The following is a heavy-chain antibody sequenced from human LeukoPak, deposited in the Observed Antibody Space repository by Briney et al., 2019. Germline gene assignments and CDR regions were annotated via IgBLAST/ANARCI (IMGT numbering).Heavy chain of an antibody. CDR3: AKDRIRGIAAAGFDY. CDR2: ISWNSGSI. J-gene: IGHJ4*02. D-gene: IGHD6-13*01. V-gene: IGHV3-9*03. Sequence: GGSLRLSCATSGFPFHVAWMSWVRQAPGKGLEWVSGISWNSGSIGYADSVKGRFTISRDNAKNSLYLQMNSLRAEDMALYYCAKDRIRGIAAAGFDYWGQGTLVTVSS. CDR1: GFPFHVAW.